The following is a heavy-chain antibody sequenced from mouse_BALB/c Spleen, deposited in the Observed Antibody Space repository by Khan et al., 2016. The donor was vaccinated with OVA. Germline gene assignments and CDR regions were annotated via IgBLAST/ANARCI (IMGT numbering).Heavy chain of an antibody. CDR1: GYTFTNYG. CDR3: ARPPYFAYTLDH. CDR2: INTYTGKP. Sequence: QIQLVQSGPELKKPGETVKISCKASGYTFTNYGMNWVKQSPGKALKWMGWINTYTGKPTYADDFKGRFAFSLDTSASTAYLQINNLKNEDTATYFGARPPYFAYTLDHGGQGTAVTVSS. D-gene: IGHD2-10*01. J-gene: IGHJ4*01. V-gene: IGHV9-3-1*01.